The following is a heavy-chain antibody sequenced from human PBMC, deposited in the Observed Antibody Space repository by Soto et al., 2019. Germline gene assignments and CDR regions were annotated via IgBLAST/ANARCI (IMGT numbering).Heavy chain of an antibody. D-gene: IGHD1-1*01. V-gene: IGHV1-18*01. CDR1: GYDFTTYG. J-gene: IGHJ4*02. CDR3: ARGRYGDY. CDR2: ISAHNGNT. Sequence: QVHLVQSGAEVKKPGASVKVSCKGSGYDFTTYGITWVRQAPGQGLEWMAWISAHNGNTDYAQKLQGRVTVTRETSTSTAYMELRSLRSDDAAGYYCARGRYGDYWGQGALVTVSS.